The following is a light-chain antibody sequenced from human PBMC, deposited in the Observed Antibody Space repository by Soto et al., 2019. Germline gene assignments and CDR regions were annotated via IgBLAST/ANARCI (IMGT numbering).Light chain of an antibody. CDR3: MQHTPWPPYT. J-gene: IGKJ2*01. CDR1: QSLVSSDGNTY. CDR2: KVS. V-gene: IGKV2-30*01. Sequence: DVVMTQSPLSLPVTLGQPSSISCRSSQSLVSSDGNTYLNWFQQRPGQSPRRLIYKVSDRDSGVPARFSGSGSGTDFTLKIIRVEAEDVGVYYCMQHTPWPPYTFGQGTKLEI.